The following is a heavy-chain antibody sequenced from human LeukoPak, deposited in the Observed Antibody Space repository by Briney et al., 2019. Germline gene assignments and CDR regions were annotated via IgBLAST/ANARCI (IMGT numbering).Heavy chain of an antibody. CDR1: GGSFSGYY. CDR3: ARTVDVQVGATYFDY. V-gene: IGHV4-34*01. J-gene: IGHJ4*02. Sequence: SETLSLTCAVYGGSFSGYYWSWIRQPPGKGLEWIGEINHSGSTNYNPSLKSRVTISVDTSKNQFSLKLSSVTAADTAVYYCARTVDVQVGATYFDYWGQGTLVTVSS. CDR2: INHSGST. D-gene: IGHD1-26*01.